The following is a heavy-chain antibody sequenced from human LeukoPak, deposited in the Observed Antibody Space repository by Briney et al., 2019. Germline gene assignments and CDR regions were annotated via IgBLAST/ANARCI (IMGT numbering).Heavy chain of an antibody. CDR3: ARLLMVSERYFDY. CDR1: GYSISSGYY. Sequence: PSETLSLTCAVSGYSISSGYYWGCIRQPAGKGLEWIGSIYHSGSTYYNPSLKSRVTISVDTSKNQFSLKLSSVTAADTAVYYCARLLMVSERYFDYCGQGTLVTVSS. V-gene: IGHV4-38-2*01. D-gene: IGHD2-8*01. J-gene: IGHJ4*02. CDR2: IYHSGST.